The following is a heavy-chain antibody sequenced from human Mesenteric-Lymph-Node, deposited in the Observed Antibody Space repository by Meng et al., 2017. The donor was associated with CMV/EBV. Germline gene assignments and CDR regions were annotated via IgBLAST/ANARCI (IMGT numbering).Heavy chain of an antibody. CDR2: ISYDGSNK. J-gene: IGHJ4*02. CDR3: ARVVSGFWVYFDH. CDR1: GFTFSSYA. D-gene: IGHD5-12*01. V-gene: IGHV3-30-3*01. Sequence: GESLKISCAASGFTFSSYAMHWVRQAPGKGLEWVAVISYDGSNKYYADSVKGRFTISRDNSKNTLYLQMNSLRAEDTAVYYCARVVSGFWVYFDHWGQGTLVTVSS.